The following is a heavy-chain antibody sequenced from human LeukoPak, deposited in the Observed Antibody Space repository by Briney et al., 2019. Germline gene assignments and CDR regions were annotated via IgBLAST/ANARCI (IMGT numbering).Heavy chain of an antibody. CDR1: GGTFSSYA. CDR2: IIPILGIA. D-gene: IGHD6-13*01. Sequence: SVKVSCKASGGTFSSYAISWVRQAPGQGLEWMGRIIPILGIANYAQKFQGRVTITADKSTSTAYMELSSLRSEDTAVYYCARDPRLRSSLYGMDVWGQGTTVTVSS. J-gene: IGHJ6*02. V-gene: IGHV1-69*04. CDR3: ARDPRLRSSLYGMDV.